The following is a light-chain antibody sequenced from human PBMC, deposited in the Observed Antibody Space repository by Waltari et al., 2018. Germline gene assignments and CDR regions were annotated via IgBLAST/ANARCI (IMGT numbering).Light chain of an antibody. V-gene: IGKV2-30*02. CDR3: MQATNWPYT. J-gene: IGKJ2*01. CDR1: QSLVHGNGNTY. Sequence: DAVMTQSPLSLPVTVGQPASISCRHSQSLVHGNGNTYLNWFQQRPGQSPRRLIYKVYNRDSGVPDRFSGSGSGTDFTLKISRVEAEDFGAIYYCMQATNWPYTFGQGTKLEIE. CDR2: KVY.